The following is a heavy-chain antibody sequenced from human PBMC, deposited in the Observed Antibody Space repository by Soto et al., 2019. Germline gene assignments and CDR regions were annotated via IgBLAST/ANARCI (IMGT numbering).Heavy chain of an antibody. CDR2: IYYSGST. CDR1: GGSVSSRSHY. CDR3: ARDFCGGDCSDDYYYYAMDV. J-gene: IGHJ6*02. D-gene: IGHD2-21*02. Sequence: PSETLSLPCTVSGGSVSSRSHYWSWIRQPPGKGLEWIGYIYYSGSTKYNPSLRSRVTISVDTSKNQFSLKVSSVTAADTAIYYCARDFCGGDCSDDYYYYAMDVWGQGTTVTVS. V-gene: IGHV4-61*01.